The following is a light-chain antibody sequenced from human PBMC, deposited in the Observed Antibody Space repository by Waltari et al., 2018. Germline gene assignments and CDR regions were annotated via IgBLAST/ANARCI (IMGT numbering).Light chain of an antibody. J-gene: IGLJ1*01. V-gene: IGLV3-21*04. Sequence: SYVLTQPPSVSVAPGETARITCGGKNIGRKTVHWYQQKPGQTPVVVISYDSDRPSGIPERFSGSNSGNTATLTISRVEAGDEADYYCQVWDSSRDHGVFGTGTKVTVL. CDR2: YDS. CDR3: QVWDSSRDHGV. CDR1: NIGRKT.